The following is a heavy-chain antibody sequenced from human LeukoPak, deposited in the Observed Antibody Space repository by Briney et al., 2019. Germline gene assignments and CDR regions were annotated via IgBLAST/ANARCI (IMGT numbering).Heavy chain of an antibody. V-gene: IGHV4-39*07. CDR1: GGSISSSTYY. Sequence: PSETLSLTCTVSGGSISSSTYYWGWIRQPPGKGLEWIGEIYHSGSTNYNPSLKSRVTISVDKSKNFFSLKLSSVTAADTAVYYCARGWGINWYFDVWGRGTLVTVSS. D-gene: IGHD3-16*01. CDR2: IYHSGST. J-gene: IGHJ2*01. CDR3: ARGWGINWYFDV.